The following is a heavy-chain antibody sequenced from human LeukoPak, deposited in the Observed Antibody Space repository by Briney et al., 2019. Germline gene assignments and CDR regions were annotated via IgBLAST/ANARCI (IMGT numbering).Heavy chain of an antibody. V-gene: IGHV4-39*07. CDR3: ARTHYDILTGTYYFDY. J-gene: IGHJ4*02. D-gene: IGHD3-9*01. CDR2: IYYSGST. CDR1: GGSISSSSYY. Sequence: SETLSLTCTVSGGSISSSSYYWGWIRQPPGKGLEWIGSIYYSGSTYYNPSLKSRVTISVDTSKNQFSLKLSSVTAADTAVYYCARTHYDILTGTYYFDYWGQGTLVTVSS.